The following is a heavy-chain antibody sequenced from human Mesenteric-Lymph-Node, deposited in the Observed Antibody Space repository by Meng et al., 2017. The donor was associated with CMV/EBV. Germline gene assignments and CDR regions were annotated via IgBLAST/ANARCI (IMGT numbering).Heavy chain of an antibody. CDR3: ARARPVVVAALDY. CDR2: ISYDGSNK. V-gene: IGHV3-30-3*01. CDR1: GFTFSSYA. J-gene: IGHJ4*02. Sequence: GESLKISCAASGFTFSSYAMHWVRQAPGKGLEWVAVISYDGSNKYYADSVKGRFTISRDNSKNTLYLQMNSMRAEDTAVYYCARARPVVVAALDYWGQGTLVTVSS. D-gene: IGHD2-2*01.